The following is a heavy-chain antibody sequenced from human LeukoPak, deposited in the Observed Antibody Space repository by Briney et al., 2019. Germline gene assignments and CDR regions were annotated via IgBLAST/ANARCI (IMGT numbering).Heavy chain of an antibody. Sequence: GASVKVSCKASGYTFTGYYMHWVRQAPGQGKEWMGRINPNSGGINYAKKFQGRVTMTRDTSISTTYMELNRLRSDDTAVYYCALPLYSSGWYDFDYWGQGTLVTVSS. CDR2: INPNSGGI. CDR3: ALPLYSSGWYDFDY. J-gene: IGHJ4*02. V-gene: IGHV1-2*06. CDR1: GYTFTGYY. D-gene: IGHD6-19*01.